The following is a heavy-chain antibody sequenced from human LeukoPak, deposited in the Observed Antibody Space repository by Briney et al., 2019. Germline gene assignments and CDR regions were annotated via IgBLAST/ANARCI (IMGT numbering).Heavy chain of an antibody. CDR1: GYTFTSYY. Sequence: ASVKVSCKTSGYTFTSYYIHWVRQAPGQGLEWMGIINPSGGSTSYAQKFQGRVTMTRDTSTSTVYMYLSSLRSEDTAVYYCARDSLYGVVDYWGQGTLVTVSS. CDR2: INPSGGST. CDR3: ARDSLYGVVDY. J-gene: IGHJ4*02. V-gene: IGHV1-46*01. D-gene: IGHD4-17*01.